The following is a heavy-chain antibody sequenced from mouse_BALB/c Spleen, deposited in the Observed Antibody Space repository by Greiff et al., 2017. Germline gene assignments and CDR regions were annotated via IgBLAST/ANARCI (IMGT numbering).Heavy chain of an antibody. CDR3: ARDNNGSSYYAMDY. Sequence: QVQLKESGPGLVAPSQSLSISCTVSGFSLTSYGVHWVRQPPGKGLEWLGVIWAGESTHYNSALMSRLSISKDNSKCQVCLKMNSLQTDDTAMYYCARDNNGSSYYAMDYWGQGTAVTVSS. CDR2: IWAGEST. D-gene: IGHD1-1*01. J-gene: IGHJ4*01. V-gene: IGHV2-9*02. CDR1: GFSLTSYG.